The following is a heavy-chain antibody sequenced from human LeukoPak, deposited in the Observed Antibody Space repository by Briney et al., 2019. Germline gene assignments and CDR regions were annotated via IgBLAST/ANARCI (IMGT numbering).Heavy chain of an antibody. D-gene: IGHD2-2*01. CDR2: INPNSGGT. Sequence: ASVKVSCKASGYTFTGYYMHWVRQAPGQGLEWMGWINPNSGGTNYAQKFQGRVTMTRDTSISTAYMELSRLRSDDTAVYYCARASSTVVPAAAPDYWGQGTLVTVSS. CDR3: ARASSTVVPAAAPDY. J-gene: IGHJ4*02. V-gene: IGHV1-2*02. CDR1: GYTFTGYY.